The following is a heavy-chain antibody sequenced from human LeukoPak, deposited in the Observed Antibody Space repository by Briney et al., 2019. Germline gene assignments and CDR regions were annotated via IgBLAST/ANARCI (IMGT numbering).Heavy chain of an antibody. Sequence: GGSLRLSCAASGVTSSSYWMSWVRAAPRKGREWVAKIKEDGSEEHYVDSVEGRFTISRDNAKNSLYLQMNSLRAEDTAVYYCARASRYSYGLNWFDPWGQGTLVTVSS. CDR3: ARASRYSYGLNWFDP. D-gene: IGHD5-18*01. J-gene: IGHJ5*02. CDR1: GVTSSSYW. CDR2: IKEDGSEE. V-gene: IGHV3-7*01.